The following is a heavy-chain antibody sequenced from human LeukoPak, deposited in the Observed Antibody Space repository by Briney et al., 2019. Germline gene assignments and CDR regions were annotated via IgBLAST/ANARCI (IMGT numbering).Heavy chain of an antibody. D-gene: IGHD5-18*01. V-gene: IGHV3-23*01. Sequence: GGSLRLSCAASGFTFSSYAMSWVRQAPGKGLEWVSAISGSGGSTYYADSVKGRFTISRDNSKNTLYLQMNSLRAEDTAVYYCAKVLDTAMAEVVGAFDIWGQGTMVTVSS. J-gene: IGHJ3*02. CDR2: ISGSGGST. CDR3: AKVLDTAMAEVVGAFDI. CDR1: GFTFSSYA.